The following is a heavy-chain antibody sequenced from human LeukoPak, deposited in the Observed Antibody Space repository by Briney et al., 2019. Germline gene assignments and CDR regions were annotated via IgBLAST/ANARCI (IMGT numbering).Heavy chain of an antibody. CDR1: GYTFTSYP. Sequence: ASVKVSCKASGYTFTSYPINWVRQAPGQGLEWMGWINTNTGNTTHAQDFTGRVVFSLDTSINTAYLQISSLKSEDTAVYYCARVGIPYYFYYMDVWGKGTTVSVS. CDR2: INTNTGNT. J-gene: IGHJ6*03. CDR3: ARVGIPYYFYYMDV. V-gene: IGHV7-4-1*02. D-gene: IGHD2-21*01.